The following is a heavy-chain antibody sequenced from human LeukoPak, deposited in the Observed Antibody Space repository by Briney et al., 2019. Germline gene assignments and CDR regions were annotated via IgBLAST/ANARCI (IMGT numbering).Heavy chain of an antibody. CDR2: INPNSGGT. CDR3: ARPYCNVRACHDYFDY. D-gene: IGHD2/OR15-2a*01. Sequence: GASVKVSCKACGYTFTGYYKHWLDQPPGQGLDGMGCINPNSGGTNYAQKFQGRVTMTRDTSISTAYMELSRLRSDDTAVYYCARPYCNVRACHDYFDYWGQGTLVTVSS. V-gene: IGHV1-2*02. CDR1: GYTFTGYY. J-gene: IGHJ4*02.